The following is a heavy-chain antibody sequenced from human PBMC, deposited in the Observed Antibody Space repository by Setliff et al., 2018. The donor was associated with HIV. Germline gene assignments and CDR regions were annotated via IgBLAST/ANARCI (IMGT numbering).Heavy chain of an antibody. CDR2: IIPIFGTA. D-gene: IGHD3-22*01. V-gene: IGHV1-69*05. Sequence: ASVKVSCKASGGTFSSYAINWVRQAPGQGLEWMGGIIPIFGTANYAQKFQGRVTITTDESTSTTYLELSSLRSEDTAIYYCARDPASSAYYARFDYWGQGTPVTVSS. CDR1: GGTFSSYA. CDR3: ARDPASSAYYARFDY. J-gene: IGHJ4*02.